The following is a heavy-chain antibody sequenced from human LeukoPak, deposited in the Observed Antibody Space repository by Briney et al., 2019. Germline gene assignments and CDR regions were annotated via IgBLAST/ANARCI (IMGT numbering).Heavy chain of an antibody. CDR1: GFTFNWYS. J-gene: IGHJ4*02. D-gene: IGHD1-1*01. Sequence: GGSLRLSCEASGFTFNWYSMNWLRQAPGKGLEWVSYIDGSTSTIYYADSVKGRFTISRDNSKNTLYLQMNSLRAEDTAVYYCARGGDNYSFDYWGQGTLVTVSS. V-gene: IGHV3-48*01. CDR2: IDGSTSTI. CDR3: ARGGDNYSFDY.